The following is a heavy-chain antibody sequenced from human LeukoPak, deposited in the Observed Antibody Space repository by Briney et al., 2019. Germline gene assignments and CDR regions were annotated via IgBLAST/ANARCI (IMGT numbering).Heavy chain of an antibody. V-gene: IGHV4-59*08. J-gene: IGHJ3*01. CDR3: ARQQWLEQDVFDF. CDR2: FYNSGST. D-gene: IGHD6-19*01. CDR1: GGSISSYY. Sequence: PPETLSLTCAVSGGSISSYYWGWVRQPPGKGLEWVGYFYNSGSTNYNPSLKSRVTISGDTSKNQFSLKLSSVTAADTAVYYCARQQWLEQDVFDFWGQGIMVTVSS.